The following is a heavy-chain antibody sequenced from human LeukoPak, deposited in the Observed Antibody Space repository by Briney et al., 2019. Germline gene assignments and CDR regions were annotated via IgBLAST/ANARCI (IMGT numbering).Heavy chain of an antibody. CDR3: ARGANGARRRSYGMDV. CDR2: IIPIFGTA. Sequence: GASVKVSCKASGGTFSSYAISWVRQAPGQGLEWMGGIIPIFGTANYAQKFQGRVTMTEDTSTDTAYMELSSLRSEDTAVYYCARGANGARRRSYGMDVWGQGTTVTVSS. D-gene: IGHD2-8*01. CDR1: GGTFSSYA. J-gene: IGHJ6*02. V-gene: IGHV1-69*06.